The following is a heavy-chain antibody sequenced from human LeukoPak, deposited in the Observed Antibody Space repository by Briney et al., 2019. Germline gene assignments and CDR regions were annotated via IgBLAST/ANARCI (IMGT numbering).Heavy chain of an antibody. CDR3: AKDQGGYNQLFDY. D-gene: IGHD5-24*01. CDR2: ISGNSGSI. CDR1: GFTFSNYA. Sequence: GGSLRLSCAASGFTFSNYAMNWVRQAPGKGLEWVSGISGNSGSIGYADFVKGRFTISRDNGKKSLYLLMNSLRPEDTALYYCAKDQGGYNQLFDYWGQGTLVTVSS. V-gene: IGHV3-9*01. J-gene: IGHJ4*02.